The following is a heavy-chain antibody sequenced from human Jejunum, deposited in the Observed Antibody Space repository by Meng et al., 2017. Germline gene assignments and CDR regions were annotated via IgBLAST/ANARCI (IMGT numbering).Heavy chain of an antibody. CDR1: GYSISTSNW. CDR2: VYYTGRT. V-gene: IGHV4-28*03. CDR3: ARAKVTPMGYWFDP. J-gene: IGHJ5*02. D-gene: IGHD2-21*02. Sequence: QVQLQESGPGLAKPSDTLSLTCTVSGYSISTSNWWGWIRQPPGKGLEWIVSVYYTGRTFYNPSLKSRVTISLDTSKNQFSLNLRSVAAADTAVYYCARAKVTPMGYWFDPWGQGTLVTVSS.